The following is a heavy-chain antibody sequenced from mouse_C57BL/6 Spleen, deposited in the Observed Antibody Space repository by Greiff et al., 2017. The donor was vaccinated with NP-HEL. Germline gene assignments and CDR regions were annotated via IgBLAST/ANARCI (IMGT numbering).Heavy chain of an antibody. Sequence: QVQLKQSGPGLVQPSQCLSITWTASGFSLTSYGVHWVRQSPGKGLEWLGVVCSGGGTDYNAAFISSLSISNDNSKSQVFFKMNSLQAADTAIDCCAREKGYVYAMDDWGKGTSVTVSS. CDR3: AREKGYVYAMDD. CDR1: GFSLTSYG. V-gene: IGHV2-2*01. J-gene: IGHJ4*01. D-gene: IGHD2-2*01. CDR2: VCSGGGT.